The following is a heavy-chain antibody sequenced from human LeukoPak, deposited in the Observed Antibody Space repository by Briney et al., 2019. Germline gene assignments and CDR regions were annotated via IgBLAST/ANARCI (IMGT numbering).Heavy chain of an antibody. J-gene: IGHJ5*02. CDR3: ARVSDYYDSSGYGFDP. D-gene: IGHD3-22*01. V-gene: IGHV1-69*05. CDR2: IIPIFSTA. CDR1: GGTFSSYA. Sequence: SVKVSCKASGGTFSSYAISWVRQAPGQGLEWMGRIIPIFSTANYAQKFQGRVTITTDESTSTAYMELSSLRSEDTAVYYCARVSDYYDSSGYGFDPWGQGTLSPSPQ.